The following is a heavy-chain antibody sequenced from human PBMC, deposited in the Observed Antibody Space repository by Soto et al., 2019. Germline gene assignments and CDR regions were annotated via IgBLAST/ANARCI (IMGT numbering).Heavy chain of an antibody. CDR2: IRSKAYGGTT. CDR3: TRLSSSIEYYYYYYMDV. Sequence: GGSLRLSCTASGFTFGDYAMSWFRQAPGKGLEWVGFIRSKAYGGTTEYAASVKGRFTISRDDSKSIAYLQMNSLKTEDTAVYYCTRLSSSIEYYYYYYMDVWGKGTTVTVSS. CDR1: GFTFGDYA. J-gene: IGHJ6*03. D-gene: IGHD6-6*01. V-gene: IGHV3-49*03.